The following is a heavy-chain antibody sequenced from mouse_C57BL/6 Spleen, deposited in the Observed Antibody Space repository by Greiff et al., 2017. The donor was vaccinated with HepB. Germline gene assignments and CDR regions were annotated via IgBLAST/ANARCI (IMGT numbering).Heavy chain of an antibody. CDR2: IDPSDSET. D-gene: IGHD1-1*02. V-gene: IGHV1-52*01. J-gene: IGHJ2*01. CDR1: GYTFTSYW. Sequence: VQLQQPGAELVRPGSSVKLSCKASGYTFTSYWMHWVKQRPIQGLEWIGNIDPSDSETHYNQKFKDKATLTVDKSSSTAYMQLSSLTSEDAAVYYCARAVVFDDWGQGTTLTVSS. CDR3: ARAVVFDD.